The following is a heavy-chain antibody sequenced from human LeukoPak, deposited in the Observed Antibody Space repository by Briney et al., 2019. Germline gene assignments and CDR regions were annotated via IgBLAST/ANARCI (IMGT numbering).Heavy chain of an antibody. CDR1: GGTFSSYA. CDR3: ARVQRPILTGYYGWDY. D-gene: IGHD3-9*01. CDR2: IIPILGIA. J-gene: IGHJ4*02. Sequence: GASVKVSCKASGGTFSSYAISWVRQAPGQGLEWMGRIIPILGIANYAQKFQGRVTITADKSTSTAYMELSSLRSEDTAVYYCARVQRPILTGYYGWDYWGQGTLVTVSS. V-gene: IGHV1-69*04.